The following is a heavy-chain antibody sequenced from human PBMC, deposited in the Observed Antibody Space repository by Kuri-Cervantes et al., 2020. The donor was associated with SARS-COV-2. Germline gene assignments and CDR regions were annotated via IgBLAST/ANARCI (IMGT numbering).Heavy chain of an antibody. V-gene: IGHV4-4*07. Sequence: SETLSLTCTVSGGSISSYYWSWIRQPAGKGLEWIGRIYTSGSTNYNPSLKSRITMSADTSKNQFSLKLSSVTAADTAVYYCARAQDYYDSSGSITLFDYWGQGTLVTVSS. CDR2: IYTSGST. J-gene: IGHJ4*02. CDR3: ARAQDYYDSSGSITLFDY. D-gene: IGHD3-22*01. CDR1: GGSISSYY.